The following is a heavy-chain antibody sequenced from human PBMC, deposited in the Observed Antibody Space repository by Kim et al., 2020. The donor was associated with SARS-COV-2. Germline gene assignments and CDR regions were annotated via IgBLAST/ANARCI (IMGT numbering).Heavy chain of an antibody. CDR3: ARRGPAAGYYFDY. V-gene: IGHV3-30*01. D-gene: IGHD6-25*01. Sequence: YADSVKGRFTISRDNSKNTLYLQMNSLRAEDTAVYYCARRGPAAGYYFDYWGQGTLVTVSS. J-gene: IGHJ4*02.